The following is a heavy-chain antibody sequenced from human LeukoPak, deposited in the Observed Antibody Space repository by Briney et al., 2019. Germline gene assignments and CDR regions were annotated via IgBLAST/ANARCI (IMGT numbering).Heavy chain of an antibody. CDR1: GGSISRSNW. CDR3: ARALTTVTQYYFDY. J-gene: IGHJ4*02. D-gene: IGHD4-17*01. V-gene: IGHV4-4*02. Sequence: SEALFLTCAVSGGSISRSNWWSWVRQPPGKGLEWIGEIYHSGSTNYNPSLKSRVNISVDKSKNQFSLKLSSVTAADTAVYYCARALTTVTQYYFDYWGQGTLVTVSS. CDR2: IYHSGST.